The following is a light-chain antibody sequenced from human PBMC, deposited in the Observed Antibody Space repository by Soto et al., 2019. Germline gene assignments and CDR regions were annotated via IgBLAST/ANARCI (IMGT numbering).Light chain of an antibody. CDR1: SSDVGGYKY. V-gene: IGLV2-8*01. CDR2: EVH. J-gene: IGLJ2*01. Sequence: QSALTQPPSAFGSPGQSVTISCTGTSSDVGGYKYVSWYQQHPGKAPKLMIFEVHKRPSGVPDRFSGSKSGNTASLTVSGLQAEDEADYYCSSYGGTNNLLFGGGTKLTVL. CDR3: SSYGGTNNLL.